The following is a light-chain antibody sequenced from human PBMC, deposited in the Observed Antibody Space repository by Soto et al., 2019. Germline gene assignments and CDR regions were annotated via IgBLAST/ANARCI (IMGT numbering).Light chain of an antibody. V-gene: IGLV3-10*01. J-gene: IGLJ1*01. CDR2: EDN. CDR3: FSPDNSGNLGV. CDR1: ALPTRF. Sequence: SYELTQPPSVSVSPGQTARITCSGDALPTRFAHWYKQKAGHAPVQVIYEDNKRPSGIPERFSGSSSGTVATLVISEAQVDDEGDYYCFSPDNSGNLGVFGPGTKLIVL.